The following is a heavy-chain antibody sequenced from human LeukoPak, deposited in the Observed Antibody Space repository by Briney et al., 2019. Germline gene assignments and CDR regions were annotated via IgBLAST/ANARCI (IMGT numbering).Heavy chain of an antibody. Sequence: GGSLRLSCAASGFTFNSYNMNWVRQAPGKGLEWVSYISSSSSTIYYADSVKGRFTISRDSAKTSLFLQMNSLRDEDTAVYYCARAYSSSSGRDAFDSWALGTLVTVSS. V-gene: IGHV3-48*02. CDR3: ARAYSSSSGRDAFDS. J-gene: IGHJ3*02. CDR2: ISSSSSTI. CDR1: GFTFNSYN. D-gene: IGHD6-6*01.